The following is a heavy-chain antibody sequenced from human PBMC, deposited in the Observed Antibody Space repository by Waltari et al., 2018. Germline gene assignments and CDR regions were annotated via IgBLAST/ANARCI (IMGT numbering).Heavy chain of an antibody. CDR2: TYYMSKWYN. V-gene: IGHV6-1*01. CDR1: GDSVSSHSAD. Sequence: QVQLQQSGPGLVKPSQTLSLTCAISGDSVSSHSADWNWIRQSTSRGLEWLGRTYYMSKWYNDYAVSLKSRITINPDTSKNQFSLQLNSVTPEDTAVYYCAREKTGTGFDPWGQGTLVTVSS. J-gene: IGHJ5*02. CDR3: AREKTGTGFDP. D-gene: IGHD1-7*01.